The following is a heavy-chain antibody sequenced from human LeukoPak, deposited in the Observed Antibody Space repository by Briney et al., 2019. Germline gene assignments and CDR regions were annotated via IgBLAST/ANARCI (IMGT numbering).Heavy chain of an antibody. V-gene: IGHV3-48*03. CDR3: ARAGEGYSSSWYYFDY. CDR1: GFSFSSYE. J-gene: IGHJ4*02. D-gene: IGHD6-13*01. Sequence: PGGSLRLSCAASGFSFSSYEMSWVRQAPGKGLEWVSYISSSGSTIYYADSVKGRFTISRDNAKNSLYLQMNSPRAEDTAVYYCARAGEGYSSSWYYFDYWGQGTLVTVSS. CDR2: ISSSGSTI.